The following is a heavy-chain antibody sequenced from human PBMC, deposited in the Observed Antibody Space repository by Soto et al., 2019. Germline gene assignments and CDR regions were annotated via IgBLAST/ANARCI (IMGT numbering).Heavy chain of an antibody. CDR2: IYYSGST. V-gene: IGHV4-39*01. Sequence: SETLSLTCTVSGGSISSSSYYWGWIRQPPGKGLEWIGSIYYSGSTYYNPSLKSRVTISVDTSKNQFSLKLSSVTAADTAVYYCARQLPYYDFWSGYYSHYYYYGMDVWGQGTTVTGLL. CDR1: GGSISSSSYY. D-gene: IGHD3-3*01. CDR3: ARQLPYYDFWSGYYSHYYYYGMDV. J-gene: IGHJ6*02.